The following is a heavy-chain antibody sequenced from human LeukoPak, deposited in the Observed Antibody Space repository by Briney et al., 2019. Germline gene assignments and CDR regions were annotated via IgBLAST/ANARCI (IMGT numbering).Heavy chain of an antibody. J-gene: IGHJ4*02. Sequence: GGSLRLSCAASGFSVSSNYMTWVRQAPGKGPEWVSVMYGTGGTYYADSVKGRFTISRDNSKNTLYLQMNTLRAEDTAVYYCVRGGSAAGLDYWGQGTLVTVSS. D-gene: IGHD6-13*01. CDR1: GFSVSSNY. CDR3: VRGGSAAGLDY. V-gene: IGHV3-53*01. CDR2: MYGTGGT.